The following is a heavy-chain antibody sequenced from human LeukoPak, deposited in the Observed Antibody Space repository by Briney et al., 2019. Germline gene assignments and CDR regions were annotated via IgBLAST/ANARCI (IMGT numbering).Heavy chain of an antibody. CDR2: IKEDGTNK. CDR1: GFAFSSFW. J-gene: IGHJ4*02. Sequence: SGGSLRLSCATSGFAFSSFWISWVRQAPGKGLEWVAQIKEDGTNKYYVDSVKGRFSISRDNAKNSLYLVMNSLRAEDTAVYYCAKALMVRGVNDYWGQGTLVTVSS. V-gene: IGHV3-7*05. CDR3: AKALMVRGVNDY. D-gene: IGHD3-10*01.